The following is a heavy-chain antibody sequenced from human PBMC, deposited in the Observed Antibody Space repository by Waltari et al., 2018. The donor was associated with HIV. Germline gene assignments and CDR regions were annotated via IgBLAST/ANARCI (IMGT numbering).Heavy chain of an antibody. CDR1: GGSINNYY. J-gene: IGHJ6*02. D-gene: IGHD2-2*01. CDR2: IYYSGTT. Sequence: QIQLQESGPGLVKPSETLSLTCTVSGGSINNYYWSWIRQSPGRGLEWIGYIYYSGTTNYNPSLHIRVTISGDTSKNQFSLKVTSVTAADTAVYYCARFRCSSSSCYGRYAMDVWGQGTTVTVSS. V-gene: IGHV4-59*01. CDR3: ARFRCSSSSCYGRYAMDV.